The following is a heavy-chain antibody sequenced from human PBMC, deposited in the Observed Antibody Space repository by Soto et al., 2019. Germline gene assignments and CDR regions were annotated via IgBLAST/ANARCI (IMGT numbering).Heavy chain of an antibody. CDR2: INPNSGGT. J-gene: IGHJ6*02. V-gene: IGHV1-2*04. Sequence: GSSVKVSCKASGYTFTGYYMHWVRQAPGQGLEWMGWINPNSGGTNYAQKFQGWVTMTRDTSISTAYMELSRLRSDDTAVYYCARDSPLGGSSSTSYYYYGMDVWGRGTTVTVSS. CDR1: GYTFTGYY. CDR3: ARDSPLGGSSSTSYYYYGMDV. D-gene: IGHD6-6*01.